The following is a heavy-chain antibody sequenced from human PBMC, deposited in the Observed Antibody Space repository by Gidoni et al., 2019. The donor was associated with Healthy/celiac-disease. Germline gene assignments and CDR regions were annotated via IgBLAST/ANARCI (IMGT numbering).Heavy chain of an antibody. V-gene: IGHV1-8*01. CDR1: GYTFTGYD. D-gene: IGHD6-19*01. CDR3: ARNRGRWPQWLVSFH. J-gene: IGHJ4*02. Sequence: QVQLVQSGAEVKKPGASVKVSCKASGYTFTGYDSNWVRQATGQGLEWMGWMNSTSGNTGYAQKFQGRVTMTSNTSISTAYMELSSLRSEDTAAYYCARNRGRWPQWLVSFHWGQGTLVTVSS. CDR2: MNSTSGNT.